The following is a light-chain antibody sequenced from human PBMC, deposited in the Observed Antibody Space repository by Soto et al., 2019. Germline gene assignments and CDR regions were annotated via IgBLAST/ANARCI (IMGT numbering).Light chain of an antibody. V-gene: IGKV3D-20*02. CDR1: QSVSSSY. Sequence: EIVFTHSPATLSVSPVERATLSFMASQSVSSSYLAWYQQKPGQAPRLLIYGASNRATGIPDRFSGSGSGTDFTLTISSLEPEDFAVYYCQKRSNWPATFGQGTRLENK. CDR2: GAS. J-gene: IGKJ5*01. CDR3: QKRSNWPAT.